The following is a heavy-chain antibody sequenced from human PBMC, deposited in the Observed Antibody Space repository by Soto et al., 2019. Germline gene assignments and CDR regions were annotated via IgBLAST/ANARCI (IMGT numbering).Heavy chain of an antibody. V-gene: IGHV3-33*01. CDR3: VCLEIVVVIPEAFDI. CDR1: GFTFSSYG. Sequence: GGSLRLSCAASGFTFSSYGMHWVRQAPGKGLEWVAVIWYDGSNKYYADSVEGQFTISRDNSKNTLYLQMNSLRAEDKAVYYCVCLEIVVVIPEAFDIWGQGTMVTVSS. J-gene: IGHJ3*02. D-gene: IGHD2-21*01. CDR2: IWYDGSNK.